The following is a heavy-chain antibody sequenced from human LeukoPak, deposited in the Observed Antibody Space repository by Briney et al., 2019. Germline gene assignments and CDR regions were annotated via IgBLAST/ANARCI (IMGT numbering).Heavy chain of an antibody. Sequence: GGSLRLSCAASGFTFSSYGMSWVRQAPGKGLEWVSAISGSGGSTYYADSVKGRFTISRDNSKNTLFLQMNSLRAEDTAIYYCAKDGGYCGGGSCYFYYFDNWGQGTQVTVSS. J-gene: IGHJ4*02. D-gene: IGHD2-15*01. CDR2: ISGSGGST. CDR3: AKDGGYCGGGSCYFYYFDN. V-gene: IGHV3-23*01. CDR1: GFTFSSYG.